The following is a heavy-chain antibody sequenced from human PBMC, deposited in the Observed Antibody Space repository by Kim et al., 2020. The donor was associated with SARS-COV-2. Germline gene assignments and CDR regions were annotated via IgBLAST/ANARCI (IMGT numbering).Heavy chain of an antibody. Sequence: GGSLRLSCAASGFTFSSYAMSWVRQAPGKGLEWVSAISGSGGSTYYADSVKGRFTISRDNSKNTLYLQMNSLRAEDTAVYYCAKDSGSYSSGWYYYGMDVWGQGTTVTVSS. V-gene: IGHV3-23*01. J-gene: IGHJ6*02. D-gene: IGHD6-19*01. CDR3: AKDSGSYSSGWYYYGMDV. CDR1: GFTFSSYA. CDR2: ISGSGGST.